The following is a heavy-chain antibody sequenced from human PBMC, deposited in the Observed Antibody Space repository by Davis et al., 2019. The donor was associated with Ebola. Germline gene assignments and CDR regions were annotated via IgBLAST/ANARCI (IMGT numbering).Heavy chain of an antibody. Sequence: GGSLRLSCAVSGFTFSSSGMHWVRQAPGKGLEWVAVISYDGSNKYYADSVKGRFTISRDNSKNTLYLQMNSLRAEDTAVYYCARGGRDIVLMVYVPNIDYWGQGTLVTVSS. J-gene: IGHJ4*02. D-gene: IGHD2-8*01. CDR2: ISYDGSNK. CDR3: ARGGRDIVLMVYVPNIDY. V-gene: IGHV3-30*03. CDR1: GFTFSSSG.